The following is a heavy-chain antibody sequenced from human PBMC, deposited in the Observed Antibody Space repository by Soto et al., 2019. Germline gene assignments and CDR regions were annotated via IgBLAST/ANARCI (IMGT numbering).Heavy chain of an antibody. V-gene: IGHV3-11*05. CDR1: GFSISDHY. Sequence: QVQLVESGGGLVKPGGSLRLTCAASGFSISDHYMSWIRQAPGKRLEWVSYSSNSGTFTKYADSVKGRFSISRDNAKNSLYLEINCLRGEDTAIYYCARSGDNYNVLDYWGQGTPVTVSS. CDR3: ARSGDNYNVLDY. CDR2: SSNSGTFT. J-gene: IGHJ4*02. D-gene: IGHD3-10*02.